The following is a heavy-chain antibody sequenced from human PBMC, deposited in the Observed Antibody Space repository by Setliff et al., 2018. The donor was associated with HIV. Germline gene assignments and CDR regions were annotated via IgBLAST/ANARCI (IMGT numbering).Heavy chain of an antibody. CDR3: ARPRLRGSGAFDI. Sequence: GASVKVSCKASGYTFTAYYIHWVRQAPGHELQLMGRIEPSSGGTNYIQKFQGRVTITRDTSKNQFSLKLSSVTAADTAVYYCARPRLRGSGAFDIWGQGTMVTVSS. CDR1: GYTFTAYY. V-gene: IGHV1-2*06. J-gene: IGHJ3*02. D-gene: IGHD2-21*01. CDR2: IEPSSGGT.